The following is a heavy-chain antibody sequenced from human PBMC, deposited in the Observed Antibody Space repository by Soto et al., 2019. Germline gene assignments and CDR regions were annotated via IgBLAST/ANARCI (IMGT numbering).Heavy chain of an antibody. Sequence: SETLSLTCAVSGYSINSGYYWGWIRQPPGKGLEWIGSIFQSGTTYYNPSLKSRVTISVDTSKNQFSLTLDSVTAADTAVYYCARDTTYMVVPYYYYYGMDVWGQGTTVTVSS. CDR1: GYSINSGYY. V-gene: IGHV4-38-2*02. J-gene: IGHJ6*02. CDR3: ARDTTYMVVPYYYYYGMDV. D-gene: IGHD2-21*01. CDR2: IFQSGTT.